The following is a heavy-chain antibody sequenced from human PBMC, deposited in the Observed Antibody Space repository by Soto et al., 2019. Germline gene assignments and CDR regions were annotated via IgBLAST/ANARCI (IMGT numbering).Heavy chain of an antibody. D-gene: IGHD2-8*01. CDR3: ANTPLGMLYWDYGDYYGMDV. V-gene: IGHV3-30*18. J-gene: IGHJ6*02. CDR2: ISYDGSNK. Sequence: QVQLVESGGGVVQPGRSLRLSCAASGFTFSSYGMHWVRQAPGKGLEWVAVISYDGSNKYYADSVKGRFTISRDNSKNTLYLQMNSLRAEDTAVYYCANTPLGMLYWDYGDYYGMDVWGQGTTVTVSS. CDR1: GFTFSSYG.